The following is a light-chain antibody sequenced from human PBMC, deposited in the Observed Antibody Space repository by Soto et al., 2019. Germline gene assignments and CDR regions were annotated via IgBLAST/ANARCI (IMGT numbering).Light chain of an antibody. CDR3: SSYTTSYFYV. J-gene: IGLJ1*01. V-gene: IGLV2-14*01. Sequence: QSVLTQPASVSGSPGQSITISCTGSGRDIGAYDYVSWYQQHPGKAPKLLIYGVKNRPSGVSYRFSASKSAFTASLNISGLQAEDEAHYYCSSYTTSYFYVFGPGTKVTVL. CDR1: GRDIGAYDY. CDR2: GVK.